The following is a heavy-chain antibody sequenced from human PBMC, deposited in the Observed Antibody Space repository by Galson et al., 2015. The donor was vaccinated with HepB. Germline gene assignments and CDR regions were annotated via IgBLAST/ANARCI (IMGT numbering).Heavy chain of an antibody. J-gene: IGHJ4*02. CDR1: GFTFSSYT. Sequence: SLRLSCAASGFTFSSYTMNWVRQAPGKGLERLSYISTDSSTIYYADSVKGRFTISRDNAKSSLFLQMNSLRAEDTAIYYCARVADADYGDHSHFDFWGQGNLVTVSS. V-gene: IGHV3-48*01. CDR2: ISTDSSTI. D-gene: IGHD4-17*01. CDR3: ARVADADYGDHSHFDF.